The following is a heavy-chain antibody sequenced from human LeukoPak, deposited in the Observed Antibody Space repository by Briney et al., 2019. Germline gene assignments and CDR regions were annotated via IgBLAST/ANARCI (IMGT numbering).Heavy chain of an antibody. D-gene: IGHD3-10*01. CDR1: GFTFSTYG. Sequence: GGSLRLSCAASGFTFSTYGMEWVRQAPGKGLEWVAVVSFDSNNIYYADSVKGRFTISRDNSKNTLYLQMNSLRGEDTAVYYCAKARLPRHGPGNFYFDSWGQGTLVTVSS. CDR2: VSFDSNNI. V-gene: IGHV3-30*18. J-gene: IGHJ4*02. CDR3: AKARLPRHGPGNFYFDS.